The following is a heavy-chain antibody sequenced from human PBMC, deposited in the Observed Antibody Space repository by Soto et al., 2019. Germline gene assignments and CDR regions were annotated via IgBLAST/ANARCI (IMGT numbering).Heavy chain of an antibody. CDR2: IGTAGDT. CDR1: GSTFSSYD. J-gene: IGHJ4*02. Sequence: GGSLRLSCAASGSTFSSYDMHWVRQVTGKGLEWVSAIGTAGDTYYPGSVKGRFTISRENAKNSLYLQMNSLRAGDTAVYYCARANAGLYYFDYWGQGTLVTVSS. V-gene: IGHV3-13*01. D-gene: IGHD6-13*01. CDR3: ARANAGLYYFDY.